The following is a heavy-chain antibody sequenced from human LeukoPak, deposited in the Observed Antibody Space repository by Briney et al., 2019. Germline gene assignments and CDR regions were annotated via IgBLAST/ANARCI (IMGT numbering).Heavy chain of an antibody. V-gene: IGHV5-10-1*01. CDR1: GYSITSYW. CDR3: ASQIDYGSGRSDY. CDR2: HDPSDSYT. J-gene: IGHJ4*02. Sequence: GESPKICCKGSGYSITSYWSSLVRQMPGEGVGLGGMHDPSDSYTNYSLSFQGPVTISAAKSISSAYLQWSSVKASDTAMYYCASQIDYGSGRSDYWGQGTLVTVSS. D-gene: IGHD3-10*01.